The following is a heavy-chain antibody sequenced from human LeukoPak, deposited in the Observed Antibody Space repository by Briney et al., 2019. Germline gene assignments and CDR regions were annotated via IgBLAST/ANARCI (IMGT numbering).Heavy chain of an antibody. V-gene: IGHV3-30*02. D-gene: IGHD3-22*01. Sequence: GGSLRLSCAASGFTFSSYSVHWVRQAPGKGLEWVAFIRYDGSNKYYADSVKGRFTISRDNSKNTLYLQMNSLRAEDTAVYYCAKDSPPVPQDYYDSICYFDYWGQGTLVTVSS. CDR2: IRYDGSNK. CDR3: AKDSPPVPQDYYDSICYFDY. J-gene: IGHJ4*02. CDR1: GFTFSSYS.